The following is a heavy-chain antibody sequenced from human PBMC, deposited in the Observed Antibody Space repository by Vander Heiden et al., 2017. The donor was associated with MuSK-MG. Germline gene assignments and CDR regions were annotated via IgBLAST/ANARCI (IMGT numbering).Heavy chain of an antibody. J-gene: IGHJ4*02. D-gene: IGHD3-22*01. CDR3: ASELSDSSGYGVY. CDR1: GGTFSSYA. V-gene: IGHV1-69*04. Sequence: QVQLVQSGAEVKKPGSSVKVSCKASGGTFSSYAISWGRQAPGQGLEWMGRIIPILGIANYAQKFQGRVTITADKSTSTAYMELSSLRSEDTAVYYCASELSDSSGYGVYWGQGTLVTVSS. CDR2: IIPILGIA.